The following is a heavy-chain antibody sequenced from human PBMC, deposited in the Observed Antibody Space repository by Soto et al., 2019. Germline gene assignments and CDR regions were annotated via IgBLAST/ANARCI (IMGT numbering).Heavy chain of an antibody. V-gene: IGHV1-69*02. J-gene: IGHJ4*02. CDR1: GGTFSSYT. Sequence: ASVKVSCKASGGTFSSYTISWVRQAPGQGLEWMGRIIPILGIANYAQKFQGRVTMTTDTSTSTAYMELRSLRSDDTAVYYCARSEQWLVGSNPDYWGQGTLVTVSS. CDR3: ARSEQWLVGSNPDY. CDR2: IIPILGIA. D-gene: IGHD6-19*01.